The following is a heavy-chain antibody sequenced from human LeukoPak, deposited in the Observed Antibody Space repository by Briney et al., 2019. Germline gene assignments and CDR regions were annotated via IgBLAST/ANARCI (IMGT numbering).Heavy chain of an antibody. CDR3: ARGVRDYYGSGGYWLGFDY. Sequence: SETLSLTCTVSGGSISSYYWSWIRQPPGKGLEWIGYIYYSGSTNYNPSLKSRVTISVDASKNQFSLKLSSVTAADTAVYYCARGVRDYYGSGGYWLGFDYWGQGTLVTVSS. V-gene: IGHV4-59*08. CDR2: IYYSGST. CDR1: GGSISSYY. J-gene: IGHJ4*02. D-gene: IGHD3-10*01.